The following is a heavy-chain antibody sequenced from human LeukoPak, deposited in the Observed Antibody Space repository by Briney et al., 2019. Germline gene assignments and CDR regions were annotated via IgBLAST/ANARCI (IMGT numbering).Heavy chain of an antibody. J-gene: IGHJ6*02. CDR2: IIPILGIA. V-gene: IGHV1-69*04. D-gene: IGHD1-26*01. Sequence: SVKVSCKASGYTFTGYYMHWVRQAPGQGLEWMGRIIPILGIANYAQKFQGRVTITADKSTSTAYMELSSLRSEDTAVYYCARGDGAPKDYGMDVWGQGTTVTVSS. CDR1: GYTFTGYY. CDR3: ARGDGAPKDYGMDV.